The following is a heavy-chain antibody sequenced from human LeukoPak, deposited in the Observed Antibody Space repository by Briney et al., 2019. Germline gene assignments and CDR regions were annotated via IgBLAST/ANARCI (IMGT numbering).Heavy chain of an antibody. V-gene: IGHV1-69*04. CDR1: GGTFSSYA. CDR3: AREGSWDFGVVIIGEDY. D-gene: IGHD3-3*01. Sequence: SVKVSCKASGGTFSSYAISWVRRAPGQGLEWMGRIIPILGTANYAQKFQGRVTITADKSTSTAYMELSSLRSEDTAVYYCAREGSWDFGVVIIGEDYWGQGTLVTVSS. J-gene: IGHJ4*02. CDR2: IIPILGTA.